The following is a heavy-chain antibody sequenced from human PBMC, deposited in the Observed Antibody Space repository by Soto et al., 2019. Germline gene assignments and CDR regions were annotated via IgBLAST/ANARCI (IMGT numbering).Heavy chain of an antibody. V-gene: IGHV3-30*18. CDR3: AKEGGLSGSYYISSSYYFDY. Sequence: QVQLVESGRGVVQPGRSLRLSCVASGFTFSSYGMHWVRQAPGKGLEWVAIISYDGSNTYYADSVKGRFTISRDNSKNTLYLQMNSLSAEDTSVYYCAKEGGLSGSYYISSSYYFDYWGQGTLVTVSS. D-gene: IGHD1-26*01. J-gene: IGHJ4*02. CDR2: ISYDGSNT. CDR1: GFTFSSYG.